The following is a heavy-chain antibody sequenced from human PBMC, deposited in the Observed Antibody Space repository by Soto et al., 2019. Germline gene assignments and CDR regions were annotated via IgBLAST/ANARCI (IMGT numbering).Heavy chain of an antibody. J-gene: IGHJ4*02. CDR3: VREAEYNSFISFAD. D-gene: IGHD1-1*01. CDR2: ISAYYGST. V-gene: IGHV1-18*01. CDR1: GYTFTTYG. Sequence: ASVKVSCKASGYTFTTYGISWVRQAPGQGLEWMGWISAYYGSTDYEQKFQGRVTMTRDTSTSTAYMELRSLRSDDTAVYYCVREAEYNSFISFADCGQGTHVTVSS.